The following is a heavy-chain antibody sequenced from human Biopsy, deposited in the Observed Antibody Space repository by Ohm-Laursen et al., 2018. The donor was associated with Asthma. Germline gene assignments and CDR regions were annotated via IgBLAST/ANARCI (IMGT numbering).Heavy chain of an antibody. D-gene: IGHD3-9*01. CDR3: ARTYYDFLTGQINDAFAL. J-gene: IGHJ6*02. V-gene: IGHV1-3*01. Sequence: ASVKVSCKASGYTFINYAIHWVRQAPGQRLEWMGWINAGNGNTKYSQKFQGRVTITRDTSACTAYMDLRSLRSEDTAMYYCARTYYDFLTGQINDAFALRGQGTTVTVSS. CDR2: INAGNGNT. CDR1: GYTFINYA.